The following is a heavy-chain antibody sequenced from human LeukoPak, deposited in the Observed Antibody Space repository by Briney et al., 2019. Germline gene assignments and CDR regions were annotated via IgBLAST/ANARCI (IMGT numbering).Heavy chain of an antibody. D-gene: IGHD2-21*01. CDR2: IHHNGST. CDR3: ARGGGDYWDFDL. J-gene: IGHJ2*01. Sequence: SETLSLTCAVYGGSFSSYYWSWIRQPPGKGLEWMGEIHHNGSTNYNPPLKSRVTISVDTSKKQLSLKLTAVTAADTAVYYCARGGGDYWDFDLWGRGTLVTVSS. V-gene: IGHV4-34*01. CDR1: GGSFSSYY.